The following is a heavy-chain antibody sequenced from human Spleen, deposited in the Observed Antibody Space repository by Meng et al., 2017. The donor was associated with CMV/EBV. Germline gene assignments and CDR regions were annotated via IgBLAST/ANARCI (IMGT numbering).Heavy chain of an antibody. CDR3: ARDPLLTVPGFGYYYYGMDV. CDR2: MNPNSGNT. D-gene: IGHD2-8*01. Sequence: ASVKVSCKASGYTFTSYDINWVRQATGQGLEWMGWMNPNSGNTGYAQKFQGRVTMTRNTSISTAYMELNSLRAEDTAVYYCARDPLLTVPGFGYYYYGMDVWGQGTTVTVSS. J-gene: IGHJ6*02. V-gene: IGHV1-8*01. CDR1: GYTFTSYD.